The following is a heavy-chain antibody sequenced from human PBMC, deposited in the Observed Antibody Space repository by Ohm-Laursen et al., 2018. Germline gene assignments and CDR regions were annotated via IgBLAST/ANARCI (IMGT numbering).Heavy chain of an antibody. CDR2: ITSSGSTI. CDR3: ARLLSGSSPEDY. D-gene: IGHD1-26*01. J-gene: IGHJ4*02. Sequence: SPRLSCTASGFTFSDYYMTWIRQAPGKGLEWVSYITSSGSTIYYADSVKGRFTISRDNAKNSLYLQMNSLRPEDTAVYYCARLLSGSSPEDYWGQGTLVTVSS. V-gene: IGHV3-11*01. CDR1: GFTFSDYY.